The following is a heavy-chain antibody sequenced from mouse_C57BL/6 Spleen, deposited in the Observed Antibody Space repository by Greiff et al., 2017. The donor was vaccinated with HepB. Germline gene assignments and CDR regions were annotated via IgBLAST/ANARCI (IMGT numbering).Heavy chain of an antibody. CDR2: ISSGGSYT. CDR3: AREDGGFAY. CDR1: GFTFSSYG. D-gene: IGHD1-2*01. V-gene: IGHV5-6*01. Sequence: EVMLVESGGDLVKPGGSLKLSCAASGFTFSSYGMSWVRQTPDKRLEWVATISSGGSYTYYPDSVKGRFTISRDNAKNTLYLQMSSLKSEDTAMYYCAREDGGFAYWGQGTLVTVSA. J-gene: IGHJ3*01.